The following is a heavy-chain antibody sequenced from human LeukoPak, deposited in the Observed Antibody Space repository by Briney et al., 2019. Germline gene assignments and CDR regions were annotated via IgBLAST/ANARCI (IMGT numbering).Heavy chain of an antibody. CDR2: ISSRNSYI. D-gene: IGHD3-16*01. Sequence: GGSLRLSCVGSGFTFSSYSTHWIRQAPGKGLEWVSSISSRNSYIYYADSMKGRFIVSRDNANNSLYLQMNNLTAEDTAVYYCAREEYDDVWGSYSWFDPWGQGTLVIVSS. CDR3: AREEYDDVWGSYSWFDP. V-gene: IGHV3-21*01. CDR1: GFTFSSYS. J-gene: IGHJ5*02.